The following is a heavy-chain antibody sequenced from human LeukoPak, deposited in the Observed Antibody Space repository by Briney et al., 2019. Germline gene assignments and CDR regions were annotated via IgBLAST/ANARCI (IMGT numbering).Heavy chain of an antibody. CDR2: IYSGGST. D-gene: IGHD3-3*01. V-gene: IGHV3-53*01. CDR3: ARVRFLGWFSRYYYYYGMDV. Sequence: GGSLRLSCAASGFTVSSNYMSWVRQAPGKGLEWVSVIYSGGSTYYADSVKGRFTISRDNSKNTLYLQMNSLRAEDTAVYYCARVRFLGWFSRYYYYYGMDVWGQGTTVTVSS. CDR1: GFTVSSNY. J-gene: IGHJ6*02.